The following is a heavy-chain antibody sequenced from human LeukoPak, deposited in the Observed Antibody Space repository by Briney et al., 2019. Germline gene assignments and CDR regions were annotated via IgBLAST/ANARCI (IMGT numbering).Heavy chain of an antibody. J-gene: IGHJ4*02. CDR3: ARHYDSGSYPLDF. Sequence: SETLSLTCTVSGGSLRGYFWSWIRQPPGQGLEWIGHICSSGSATSPPSLQGRVTISLDTSKNQFSLNLSSVPAADTAVYYCARHYDSGSYPLDFWGQGTLVTVSS. CDR2: ICSSGSA. V-gene: IGHV4-59*08. CDR1: GGSLRGYF. D-gene: IGHD3-10*01.